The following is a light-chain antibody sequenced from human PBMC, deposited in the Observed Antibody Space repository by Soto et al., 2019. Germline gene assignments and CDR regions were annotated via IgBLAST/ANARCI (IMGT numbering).Light chain of an antibody. CDR1: QSVSSTY. Sequence: EIVLTQSPGTLSLSPGERATLSCRASQSVSSTYLAWYQQKLGQAPRLLMNDISTRATGIPDRFSGSGSGTDFTLTISRLEPEDFAMYYCQHYGSSPYNFGQGTKLAIK. CDR2: DIS. J-gene: IGKJ2*01. CDR3: QHYGSSPYN. V-gene: IGKV3-20*01.